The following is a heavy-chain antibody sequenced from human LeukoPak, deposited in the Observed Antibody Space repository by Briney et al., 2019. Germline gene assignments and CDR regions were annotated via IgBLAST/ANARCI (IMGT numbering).Heavy chain of an antibody. CDR2: ISAYNGNT. D-gene: IGHD3-10*01. CDR1: GYTFTSYG. Sequence: ASVKVSCKASGYTFTSYGISWVRQAPGQGLEWMGWISAYNGNTNYAQKLQGRVTMTTDTSTSTAYMELRSLRSDDTAVYYCARALYYYGSGRYNWFDPWGQGTLVTVSS. V-gene: IGHV1-18*01. CDR3: ARALYYYGSGRYNWFDP. J-gene: IGHJ5*02.